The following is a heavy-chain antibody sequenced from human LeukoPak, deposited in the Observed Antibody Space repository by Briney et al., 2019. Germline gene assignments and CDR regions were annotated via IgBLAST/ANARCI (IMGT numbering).Heavy chain of an antibody. CDR2: IIPIFGTA. D-gene: IGHD2-2*01. Sequence: SVKVSCKAAGGTFSSYAISWVRQAPGQGLEWMGGIIPIFGTANYAQKFQGRVTITADESTSTAYMELSSLRSEDTAVYYCASGDLVRGRIVVVPAAIPHYYMDVWGKGTTVTVSS. CDR1: GGTFSSYA. J-gene: IGHJ6*03. CDR3: ASGDLVRGRIVVVPAAIPHYYMDV. V-gene: IGHV1-69*01.